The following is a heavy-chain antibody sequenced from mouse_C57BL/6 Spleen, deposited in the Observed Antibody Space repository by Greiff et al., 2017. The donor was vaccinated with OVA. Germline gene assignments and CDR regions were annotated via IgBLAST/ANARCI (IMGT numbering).Heavy chain of an antibody. Sequence: VQLQQSGPELVKPGASVKIPCKASGYTFTDYNMDWVKQSHGKSLEWIGDINPNNGGTIYNQKFKGKATLTVDKSSSTAYMELRSLTSEDTAVYYCAMGRYYGHFDVWGTGTTVTVSS. D-gene: IGHD1-2*01. CDR1: GYTFTDYN. V-gene: IGHV1-18*01. CDR2: INPNNGGT. CDR3: AMGRYYGHFDV. J-gene: IGHJ1*03.